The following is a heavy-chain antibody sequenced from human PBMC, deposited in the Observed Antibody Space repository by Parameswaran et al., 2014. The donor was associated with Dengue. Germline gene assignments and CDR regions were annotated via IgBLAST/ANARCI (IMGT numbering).Heavy chain of an antibody. Sequence: SWVRQAPGQGLEWMGRIIPILGIANYAQKFQGRVTITADKSTSTAYMELSSLRSEDTAVYYCASLERGSGYNRGYYFDYWGQGTLVTVSS. CDR2: IIPILGIA. J-gene: IGHJ4*02. CDR3: ASLERGSGYNRGYYFDY. D-gene: IGHD5-24*01. V-gene: IGHV1-69*02.